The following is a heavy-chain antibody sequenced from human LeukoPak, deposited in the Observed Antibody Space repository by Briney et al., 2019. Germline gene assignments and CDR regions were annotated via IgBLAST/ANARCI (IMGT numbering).Heavy chain of an antibody. CDR3: ARGGYSYGYSFDY. V-gene: IGHV1-69*05. D-gene: IGHD5-18*01. J-gene: IGHJ4*02. CDR1: VGTSSSYA. Sequence: ASVKVSCKASVGTSSSYAISWVRQAPGQGLEWMGRIIPIFGTANYAQKFQGRVTITTDESTSTAYMELSSLRSEDTAVYYCARGGYSYGYSFDYWGQGTLVTVSS. CDR2: IIPIFGTA.